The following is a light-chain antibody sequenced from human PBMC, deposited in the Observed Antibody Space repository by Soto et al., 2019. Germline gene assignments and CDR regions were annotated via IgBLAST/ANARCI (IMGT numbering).Light chain of an antibody. J-gene: IGKJ4*01. CDR2: GAS. V-gene: IGKV3-20*01. CDR1: QSVSSSY. Sequence: EIVLTQSPGTLSLSPGERATLSCRASQSVSSSYLAWYQQKPGQAPRLLIYGASSRATGIPDRFSGSGSGTVFTLTISRMEPEDFAVYYCQQYGSSPLTFGGGNKVE. CDR3: QQYGSSPLT.